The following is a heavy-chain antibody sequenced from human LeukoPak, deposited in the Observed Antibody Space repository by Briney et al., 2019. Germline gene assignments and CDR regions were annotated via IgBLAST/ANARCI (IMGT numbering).Heavy chain of an antibody. Sequence: SETLSLTCTVSGGSISSYYWSWIRQPPGKGLEWIGEINHSGSTNYNPSLKSRVTISVDTSKNQFSLKLSSVTAADTAVYYCARGTHYDSSGYYYSRHRTYYFDYWGQGTLVTVSS. V-gene: IGHV4-34*01. CDR1: GGSISSYY. J-gene: IGHJ4*02. CDR2: INHSGST. D-gene: IGHD3-22*01. CDR3: ARGTHYDSSGYYYSRHRTYYFDY.